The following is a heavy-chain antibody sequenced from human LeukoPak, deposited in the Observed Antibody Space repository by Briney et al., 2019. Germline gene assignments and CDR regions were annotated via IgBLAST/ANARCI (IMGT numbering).Heavy chain of an antibody. CDR3: ARDCGYSSAPDY. D-gene: IGHD6-19*01. Sequence: GRSLRLSCAASGFTFSSYAMHWVRQAPGKGLEWVAVISYDGSNKYYADSVKGRFTISRDNSKNTLYLQMNSLRAEDTAVYYCARDCGYSSAPDYWGQGTLVTVSS. CDR2: ISYDGSNK. J-gene: IGHJ4*02. V-gene: IGHV3-30*04. CDR1: GFTFSSYA.